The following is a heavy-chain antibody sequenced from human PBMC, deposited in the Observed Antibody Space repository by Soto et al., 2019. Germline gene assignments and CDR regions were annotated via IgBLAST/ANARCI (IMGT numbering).Heavy chain of an antibody. CDR3: TRPEEPPYHYYGMDV. J-gene: IGHJ6*02. V-gene: IGHV3-73*02. Sequence: EVQLVESGGGVVQPGGSLKLSCAASGFTFSGSAMHWVRQASGKGLEWVGRIRSKANSYATAYAASVKGRFTISGDDSKNTAYLQMNSLKTEDTAVYSCTRPEEPPYHYYGMDVWGQGTTVTVSS. CDR2: IRSKANSYAT. CDR1: GFTFSGSA. D-gene: IGHD1-26*01.